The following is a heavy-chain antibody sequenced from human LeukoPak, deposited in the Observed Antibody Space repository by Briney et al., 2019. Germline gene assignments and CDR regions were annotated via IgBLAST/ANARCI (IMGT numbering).Heavy chain of an antibody. V-gene: IGHV1-2*02. D-gene: IGHD3-10*01. CDR1: GYTFTSYD. CDR2: MNPNSGGT. Sequence: GASVKVSCKASGYTFTSYDINWVRQATGQGLEWMGWMNPNSGGTNYAQKFQGRVTMTRDTSISTAYMELSRLRSDDTAVYYCARGSGERGSGSYLIAYWGQGTLVTVSS. J-gene: IGHJ4*02. CDR3: ARGSGERGSGSYLIAY.